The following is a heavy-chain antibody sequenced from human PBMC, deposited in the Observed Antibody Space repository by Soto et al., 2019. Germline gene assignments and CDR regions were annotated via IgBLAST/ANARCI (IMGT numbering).Heavy chain of an antibody. Sequence: QVHLQESGPGLVKPSETLSLTCTVSGGAISTYYWTWIRQPAGKGLEWIGRIYSSGSTKYNPSLQSRVTMSLDTSNEQFSLSLTSLTAADTAVYYRARGQRFAACCDPWGQGALGTVS. CDR1: GGAISTYY. J-gene: IGHJ5*02. CDR3: ARGQRFAACCDP. CDR2: IYSSGST. V-gene: IGHV4-4*07. D-gene: IGHD3-3*01.